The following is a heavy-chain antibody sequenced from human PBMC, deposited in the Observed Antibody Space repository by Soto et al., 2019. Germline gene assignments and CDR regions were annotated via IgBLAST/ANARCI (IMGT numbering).Heavy chain of an antibody. CDR2: IDWEDDK. D-gene: IGHD3-10*01. CDR1: GFSLSTSGMC. V-gene: IGHV2-70*01. J-gene: IGHJ6*02. Sequence: SGPTLVNPTQTLTLTCTFSGFSLSTSGMCVSWIRQPPGKALEWLALIDWEDDKYYNTSLKTRLTISKDTSKNKVILTMTNMNPVYTATYYCARIQGYYGSGIHYYYGMDVWGQGTTVTVSS. CDR3: ARIQGYYGSGIHYYYGMDV.